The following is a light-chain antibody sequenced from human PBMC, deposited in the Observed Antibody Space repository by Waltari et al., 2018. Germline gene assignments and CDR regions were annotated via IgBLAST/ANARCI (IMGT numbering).Light chain of an antibody. CDR2: DAS. V-gene: IGKV3-20*01. Sequence: DIVLTQSPGPLSLSPGDRAPLPCRASQSVGRTLAWYQQRPGQAPRLLIYDASSRATGIPDRVSGSGSGTDFSLTISRLEPEDFAVYYCQKYGTRPATFGQGTKV. CDR3: QKYGTRPAT. J-gene: IGKJ1*01. CDR1: QSVGRT.